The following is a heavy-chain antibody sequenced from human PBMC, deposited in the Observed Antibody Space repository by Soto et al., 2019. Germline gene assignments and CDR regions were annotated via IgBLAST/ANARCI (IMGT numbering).Heavy chain of an antibody. CDR1: GFTFSSYG. D-gene: IGHD5-18*01. CDR3: ARDPNTAMVVGYGMDV. J-gene: IGHJ6*02. CDR2: IWYDGSNK. Sequence: QVQLVESGGGVVQPGRSLRLSCAASGFTFSSYGMHWVRQAPGKGLECVAVIWYDGSNKYYADSVKGLFTISRDNSKNTLYLQMNSLRAEDTAVYYCARDPNTAMVVGYGMDVWGQGTTVTVSS. V-gene: IGHV3-33*01.